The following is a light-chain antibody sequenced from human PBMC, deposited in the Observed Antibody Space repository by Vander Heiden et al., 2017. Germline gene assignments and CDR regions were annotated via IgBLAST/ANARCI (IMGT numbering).Light chain of an antibody. CDR2: QDS. Sequence: SYELTQPPPVSVSPGQTASITCSGDKLGDKYACWYQQKPGQSPVLLIYQDSKRPSGIPERFSGSNSGNTATLTISGTQAMDEADYYCQAWDSSTVVFGGGTKRTVL. V-gene: IGLV3-1*01. J-gene: IGLJ2*01. CDR3: QAWDSSTVV. CDR1: KLGDKY.